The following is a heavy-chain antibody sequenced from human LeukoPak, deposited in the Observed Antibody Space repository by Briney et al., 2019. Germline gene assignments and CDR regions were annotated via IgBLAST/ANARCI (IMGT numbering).Heavy chain of an antibody. CDR1: GFTFSNYA. Sequence: GASLRLSCAASGFTFSNYAMSWVRQAPGKGLEWVSAVSGRDTSTYYADSVKGRFTISRDNSKNTLYLQMNSLRAEDTAVYYCARERRWVRGVDYWGQGTLVTVSS. CDR2: VSGRDTST. V-gene: IGHV3-23*01. D-gene: IGHD3-10*01. J-gene: IGHJ4*02. CDR3: ARERRWVRGVDY.